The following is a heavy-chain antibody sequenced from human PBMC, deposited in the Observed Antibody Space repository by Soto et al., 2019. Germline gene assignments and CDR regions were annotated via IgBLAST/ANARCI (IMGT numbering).Heavy chain of an antibody. Sequence: QVQLVASGGGVVQPGRSLRLSCAASGFTFSSYGMHCLRQAPGKGLEWVAVISYDGSNKYYADSVKGRFTISRANPKNTLYLQRNSLRAEDTAVYYCAREGTPSEKASGNYEAPFDYWGQGTLVTVSS. V-gene: IGHV3-30*03. J-gene: IGHJ4*02. CDR1: GFTFSSYG. CDR3: AREGTPSEKASGNYEAPFDY. D-gene: IGHD1-26*01. CDR2: ISYDGSNK.